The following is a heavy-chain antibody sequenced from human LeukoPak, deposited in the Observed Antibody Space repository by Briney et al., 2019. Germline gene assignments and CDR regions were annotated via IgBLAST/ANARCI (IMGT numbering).Heavy chain of an antibody. J-gene: IGHJ4*02. D-gene: IGHD3-22*01. Sequence: KTSETLSLTCAVYGGSFSGYYWSWIRQPPGKGLEWIGEINHSGSTNHNPSLKSRVTVSVDTSKNQFSLKLSSVTAADTAVYYCARGLPYYYDSSGYYPDWGQGTLVTVSS. V-gene: IGHV4-34*01. CDR3: ARGLPYYYDSSGYYPD. CDR2: INHSGST. CDR1: GGSFSGYY.